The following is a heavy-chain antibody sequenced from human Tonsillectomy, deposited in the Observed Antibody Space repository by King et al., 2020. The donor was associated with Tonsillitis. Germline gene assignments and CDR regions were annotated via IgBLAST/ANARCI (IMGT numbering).Heavy chain of an antibody. CDR2: IRYDGSNK. CDR1: GFTFSSYG. J-gene: IGHJ4*02. D-gene: IGHD2-21*02. Sequence: VQLVESGGGVVQPGGSLRLSCAASGFTFSSYGMHWVRQAPGKGLEWVAFIRYDGSNKYYADSVKGRFTISRDNSKNTLYLQMNSLRAEDTAVYYCAKEVVVPESSYYWGQGTLVTVSS. CDR3: AKEVVVPESSYY. V-gene: IGHV3-30*02.